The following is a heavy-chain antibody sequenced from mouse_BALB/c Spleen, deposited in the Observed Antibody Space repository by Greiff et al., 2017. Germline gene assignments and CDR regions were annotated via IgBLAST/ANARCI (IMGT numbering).Heavy chain of an antibody. CDR1: GFSLTSYG. Sequence: QVQLQQSGPGLVAPSQSLSITCTVSGFSLTSYGVHWVRQPPGKGLEWLGVIWAGGSTNYNSALMSRLSISKDNSKSQVFLKMNSLQTDDTAMYYCARESYYYGSSPYAMDYWGQGTSVTVSS. D-gene: IGHD1-1*01. V-gene: IGHV2-9*02. J-gene: IGHJ4*01. CDR2: IWAGGST. CDR3: ARESYYYGSSPYAMDY.